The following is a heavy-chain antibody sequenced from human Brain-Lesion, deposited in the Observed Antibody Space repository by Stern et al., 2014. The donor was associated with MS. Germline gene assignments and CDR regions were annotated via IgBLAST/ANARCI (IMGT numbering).Heavy chain of an antibody. CDR2: IFNSGST. J-gene: IGHJ6*02. V-gene: IGHV4-61*02. CDR1: GGSISSGGYY. CDR3: ARGRVVPGFQYYATDV. D-gene: IGHD2-2*01. Sequence: QVQLVESGPGLVKPSQTLSLSCTVSGGSISSGGYYWSWIRQPAGKGLEWIGRIFNSGSTSYNPSLKSRGTISIDTSQNPFSLRLNSMTAADTAVYYCARGRVVPGFQYYATDVWGQGTTVIVSS.